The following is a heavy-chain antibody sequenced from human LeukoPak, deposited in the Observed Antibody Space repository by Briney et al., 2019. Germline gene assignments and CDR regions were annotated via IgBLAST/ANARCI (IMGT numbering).Heavy chain of an antibody. CDR3: TTGGPIVGATVDD. D-gene: IGHD1-26*01. V-gene: IGHV3-15*01. CDR2: IKSKTDGGTT. CDR1: GFTFSNAW. Sequence: GGSLRLSCAASGFTFSNAWMSWVRQAPGKGLAWVGRIKSKTDGGTTDCAAPVKGRFTISRDDSKNTLYLQMNSLKTEDTAVYYCTTGGPIVGATVDDWGQGTLVTVSS. J-gene: IGHJ4*02.